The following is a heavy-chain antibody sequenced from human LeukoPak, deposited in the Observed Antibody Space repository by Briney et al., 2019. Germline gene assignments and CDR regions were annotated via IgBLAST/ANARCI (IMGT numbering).Heavy chain of an antibody. CDR2: ISNDGTNT. J-gene: IGHJ4*02. D-gene: IGHD5-18*01. CDR3: ARDGAAMVGFDY. V-gene: IGHV3-74*01. CDR1: GFTFSSYW. Sequence: GGSLRLSCAASGFTFSSYWMHWVRQAPGKGLVWVSRISNDGTNTNYADSVKGRFTISRDNAKNSLYLQMNSLRAEDTAVYYCARDGAAMVGFDYWGQGTLVTVSS.